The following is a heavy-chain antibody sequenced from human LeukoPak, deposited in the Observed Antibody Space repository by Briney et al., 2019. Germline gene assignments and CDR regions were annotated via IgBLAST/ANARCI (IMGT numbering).Heavy chain of an antibody. CDR2: ISGYNGNT. CDR3: ARDRNTAMVENWFDP. Sequence: ASVKVSCKASGYSFTRYGISWVRQAPGQGLEWMVWISGYNGNTNYAQKFQGRVTMTTDTSTSTAYMELRSLRYDDTALYYCARDRNTAMVENWFDPWGQGTLVTVSS. D-gene: IGHD5-18*01. J-gene: IGHJ5*02. V-gene: IGHV1-18*01. CDR1: GYSFTRYG.